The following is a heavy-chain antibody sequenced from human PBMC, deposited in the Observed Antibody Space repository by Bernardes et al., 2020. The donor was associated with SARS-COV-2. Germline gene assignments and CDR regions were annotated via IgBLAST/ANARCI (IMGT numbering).Heavy chain of an antibody. D-gene: IGHD2-15*01. J-gene: IGHJ4*02. Sequence: GGSLRLSCVASGFTFRSYGMHWVRQAPGNGLEWAAFISDDGNRIFYADSVRGRFTISRDDSKNTLHLQMDSLRTDDTAVYYCAKDSRSGGSCPTDYWGQGTLVTVSS. CDR1: GFTFRSYG. CDR3: AKDSRSGGSCPTDY. CDR2: ISDDGNRI. V-gene: IGHV3-30*18.